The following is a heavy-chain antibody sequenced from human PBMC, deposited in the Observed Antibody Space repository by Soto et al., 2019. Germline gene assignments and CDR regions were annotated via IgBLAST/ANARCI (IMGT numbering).Heavy chain of an antibody. CDR3: ARDGYGDPYYSYGMDV. CDR2: ITTSGSSK. J-gene: IGHJ6*02. D-gene: IGHD4-17*01. CDR1: GFTFSFYE. Sequence: GGSLRLSCEASGFTFSFYEMSWVRQAPGKGLEWVSYITTSGSSKYYADSVKGRFTISRDNAENSVYLQMNSLRAEDTAVYYCARDGYGDPYYSYGMDVWGQGTTVTVSS. V-gene: IGHV3-48*03.